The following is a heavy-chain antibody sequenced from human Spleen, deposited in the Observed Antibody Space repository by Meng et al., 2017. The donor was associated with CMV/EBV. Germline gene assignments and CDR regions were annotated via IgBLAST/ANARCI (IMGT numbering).Heavy chain of an antibody. J-gene: IGHJ4*02. Sequence: QGQLKPWGAGLLKPSEPLSLTCAVYGGSFSGYYWSWIRQPPGKGLEWIGEINHSGSTNYNPSLKSRVTISVDTSKNQFSLKLSSVTAADTAVYYCARDGDGYPTDYWGQGTLVTVSS. CDR3: ARDGDGYPTDY. CDR2: INHSGST. D-gene: IGHD5-24*01. CDR1: GGSFSGYY. V-gene: IGHV4-34*01.